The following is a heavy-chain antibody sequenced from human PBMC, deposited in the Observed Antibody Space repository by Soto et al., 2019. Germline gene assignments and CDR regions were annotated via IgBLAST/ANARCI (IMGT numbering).Heavy chain of an antibody. D-gene: IGHD6-6*01. Sequence: GGSLRLSCAASGFTFSSYAMSWVRQAPGKGLEWVSAISGSGGSTYYADSVKGRFTISRDNSKNTLYLQMNSLRAEDTAVYYCASTPTRPWYSSSSDHFDYWGQGTLVTVSS. CDR3: ASTPTRPWYSSSSDHFDY. V-gene: IGHV3-23*01. CDR1: GFTFSSYA. J-gene: IGHJ4*02. CDR2: ISGSGGST.